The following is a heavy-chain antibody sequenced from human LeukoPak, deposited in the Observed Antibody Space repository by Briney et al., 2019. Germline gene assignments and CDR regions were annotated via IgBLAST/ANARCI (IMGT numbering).Heavy chain of an antibody. CDR3: ARRRSSGWSDFFDY. CDR1: GGSIFSNYY. Sequence: PSETLSLTCTVSGGSIFSNYYWAWIRQSPGKGLQWIGNIYYSGNTYYNPSLKSRVAISIDTSKKQFSLSLNSVTAADTAVYYCARRRSSGWSDFFDYWGHGTLVTVSS. J-gene: IGHJ4*01. D-gene: IGHD6-19*01. V-gene: IGHV4-39*01. CDR2: IYYSGNT.